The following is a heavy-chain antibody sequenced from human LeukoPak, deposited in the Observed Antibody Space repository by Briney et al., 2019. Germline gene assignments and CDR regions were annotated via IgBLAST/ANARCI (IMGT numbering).Heavy chain of an antibody. Sequence: ASVKVSCKASGYTFTSYRISWVRQAPGQGLEWMGWISAYNGNTNYAQKLQGRVTMTTDTSTSTAYMELRSLRSDDTAVYYCARSYYYGSGQGGFDPWGQGTLVTVSS. D-gene: IGHD3-10*01. CDR2: ISAYNGNT. V-gene: IGHV1-18*01. CDR3: ARSYYYGSGQGGFDP. CDR1: GYTFTSYR. J-gene: IGHJ5*02.